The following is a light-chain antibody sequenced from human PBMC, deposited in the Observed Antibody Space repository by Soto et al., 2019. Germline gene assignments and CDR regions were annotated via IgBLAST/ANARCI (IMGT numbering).Light chain of an antibody. CDR2: GAS. CDR1: QSVSSSY. V-gene: IGKV3-20*01. J-gene: IGKJ4*01. CDR3: QQYASSLLP. Sequence: EIGLTQSPGTLSLSPGERATLSCRASQSVSSSYLAWYQQKPGQAPRLLIYGASSRATGIPDRFSGSGSGTDFTLTISSLEPAAFAVYYCQQYASSLLPFGGGTKVEIK.